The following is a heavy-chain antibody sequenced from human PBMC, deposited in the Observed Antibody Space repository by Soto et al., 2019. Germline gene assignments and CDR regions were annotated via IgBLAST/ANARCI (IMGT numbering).Heavy chain of an antibody. D-gene: IGHD6-19*01. CDR3: AHTKVTHGLGPHFDF. V-gene: IGHV2-5*02. J-gene: IGHJ4*02. Sequence: QITVKESGPTLVKATQSLTLTCTFSGFSLSTSRGGVGWIRQPPGKALEWLAVIYWDDDKSYSPSLKSRLTITKDTSKNQVALTMTHMDPVYTATYFCAHTKVTHGLGPHFDFLGQGTLVTVSS. CDR1: GFSLSTSRGG. CDR2: IYWDDDK.